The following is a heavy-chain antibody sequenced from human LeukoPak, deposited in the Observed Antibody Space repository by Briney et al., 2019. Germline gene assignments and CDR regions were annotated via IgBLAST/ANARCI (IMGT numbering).Heavy chain of an antibody. D-gene: IGHD4-17*01. Sequence: ASVKVSCKASGYTFTSYYMHWVRQAPGQGLEWMGIINPSGGSTSYAQKFQGRVTITADESTSTAYMELSSPRSEDTAVYYCARGLSDYDYYYYYMDVWGKGTTVTISS. V-gene: IGHV1-46*01. CDR1: GYTFTSYY. J-gene: IGHJ6*03. CDR2: INPSGGST. CDR3: ARGLSDYDYYYYYMDV.